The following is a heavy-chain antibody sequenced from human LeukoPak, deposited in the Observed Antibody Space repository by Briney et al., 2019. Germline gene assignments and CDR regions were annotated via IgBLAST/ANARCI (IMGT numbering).Heavy chain of an antibody. D-gene: IGHD2-2*01. CDR1: GFTFSSYW. J-gene: IGHJ4*02. CDR2: IKQDGSEK. CDR3: ARVPGYCSSTSCYFYYFDY. V-gene: IGHV3-7*03. Sequence: GGSLRLSCAASGFTFSSYWMSWVRQAPGKGLEWVANIKQDGSEKYFVDSVKGRFTISRDNAKNSLYLQMNSLRAEDTAVYYCARVPGYCSSTSCYFYYFDYWGQGTLVTVSS.